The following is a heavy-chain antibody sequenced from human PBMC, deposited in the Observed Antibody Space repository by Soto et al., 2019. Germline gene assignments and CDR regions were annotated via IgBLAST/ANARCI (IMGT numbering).Heavy chain of an antibody. CDR2: SSAYNGNK. CDR3: ARDAAIGMNDY. D-gene: IGHD1-20*01. V-gene: IGHV1-18*01. J-gene: IGHJ4*02. CDR1: GYTFTSYG. Sequence: QVQLVQSGAEVKKPGASVKVSCKASGYTFTSYGISWVRQAPGQGLEWMGWSSAYNGNKKYAQKLQGRVTMTTDTSTSTAYMERRRLRSDATAVYYCARDAAIGMNDYWGQGTRVTVSS.